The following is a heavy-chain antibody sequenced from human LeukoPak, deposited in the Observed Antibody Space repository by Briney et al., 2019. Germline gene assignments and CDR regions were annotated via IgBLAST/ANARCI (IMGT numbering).Heavy chain of an antibody. CDR1: GYTFTDYY. CDR3: ARASYYYDSSGYPGYYFDY. Sequence: ASVKVSCKASGYTFTDYYMHWVRQAPGQGLEWMGRINPNSGGTNYAQKFQGRVTMTRDTSISTAYMELSRLRSDDTAVYYCARASYYYDSSGYPGYYFDYWGQGTLVTVSS. D-gene: IGHD3-22*01. CDR2: INPNSGGT. J-gene: IGHJ4*02. V-gene: IGHV1-2*06.